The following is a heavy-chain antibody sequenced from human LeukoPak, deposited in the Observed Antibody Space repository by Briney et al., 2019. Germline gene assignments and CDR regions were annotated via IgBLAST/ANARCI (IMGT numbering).Heavy chain of an antibody. CDR2: IYTSGST. CDR1: GGSISSGSYY. D-gene: IGHD2-15*01. V-gene: IGHV4-61*02. CDR3: ARAACSGGSCWGYNWFDP. J-gene: IGHJ5*02. Sequence: PSGTLSLTCTVSGGSISSGSYYWSWIRQPAGKGLEWIGRIYTSGSTNYNPSLKSRVTISVDTSKNQFSLKLSSVTAADTAVYYCARAACSGGSCWGYNWFDPWGQGTLVTVSS.